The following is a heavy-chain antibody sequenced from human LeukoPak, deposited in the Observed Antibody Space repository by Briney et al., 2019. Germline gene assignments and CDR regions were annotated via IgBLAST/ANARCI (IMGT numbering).Heavy chain of an antibody. V-gene: IGHV4-61*02. D-gene: IGHD5-18*01. CDR3: ARDGPLWLYFDY. CDR2: IYTSGST. Sequence: PSETLSLTCTVSGGSVSSGTYYWSWIRQPAGKGLEWIGRIYTSGSTNYNPSLKSRVTMSVDTSKNQFSLKLSSVTAADTAVYYCARDGPLWLYFDYWGQGTLVTVSS. CDR1: GGSVSSGTYY. J-gene: IGHJ4*02.